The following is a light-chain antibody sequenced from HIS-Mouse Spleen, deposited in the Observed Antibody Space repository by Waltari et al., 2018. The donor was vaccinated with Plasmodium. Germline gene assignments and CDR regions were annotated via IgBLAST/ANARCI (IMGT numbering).Light chain of an antibody. V-gene: IGLV2-8*01. J-gene: IGLJ2*01. CDR1: NSYVGGSHY. CDR2: EVS. CDR3: SSYAGSNNLV. Sequence: QSALTQPPSASGSPGQSVTISCTGTNSYVGGSHYVPWYQQHPGKAPKLMIYEVSKRPSGVPDRFSGSKSGNTASLTVSGLQAEDEADYYCSSYAGSNNLVFGGGTKLTVL.